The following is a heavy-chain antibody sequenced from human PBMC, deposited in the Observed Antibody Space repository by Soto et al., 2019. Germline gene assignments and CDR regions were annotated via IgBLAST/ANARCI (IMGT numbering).Heavy chain of an antibody. CDR3: AKSAEDGYTYGLYGMDV. Sequence: LRLSCAASGFTFSSYGMHWVRQAPGKGLEWVAVISYDGSNKYYADSVKGRFTISRDNSKNTLYLQMNSLRAEDTAVYYCAKSAEDGYTYGLYGMDVWGQGTTVTVSS. V-gene: IGHV3-30*18. CDR1: GFTFSSYG. D-gene: IGHD5-12*01. J-gene: IGHJ6*02. CDR2: ISYDGSNK.